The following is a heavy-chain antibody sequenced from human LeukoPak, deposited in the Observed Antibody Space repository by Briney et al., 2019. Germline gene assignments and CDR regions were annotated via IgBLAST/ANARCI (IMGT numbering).Heavy chain of an antibody. CDR3: SKARGATYGTYYFDY. Sequence: GGSLRLSCAASGFTFSSYAMSWVRQAPGKGLEWVSAISGSGGSTYYADSVKGRFTISRDNSKNTLYLQMNSLRAEDTAVYYCSKARGATYGTYYFDYWGQGTLVTVSS. J-gene: IGHJ4*02. V-gene: IGHV3-23*01. CDR2: ISGSGGST. CDR1: GFTFSSYA. D-gene: IGHD4/OR15-4a*01.